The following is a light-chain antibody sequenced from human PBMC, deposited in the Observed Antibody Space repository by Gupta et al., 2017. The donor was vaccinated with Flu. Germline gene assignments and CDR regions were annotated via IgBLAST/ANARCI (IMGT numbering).Light chain of an antibody. CDR2: LVS. CDR1: QGLVYSDGNTY. Sequence: DVVMTQSPLSLAVALGQQASISCRSSQGLVYSDGNTYLHWFQQRPGQSPRRLIHLVSYRDSGVPDRFSGSGSGTYFTLKISRVEADDVGVYYCMQGAHWPWTFGQGTKVEIK. V-gene: IGKV2-30*01. CDR3: MQGAHWPWT. J-gene: IGKJ1*01.